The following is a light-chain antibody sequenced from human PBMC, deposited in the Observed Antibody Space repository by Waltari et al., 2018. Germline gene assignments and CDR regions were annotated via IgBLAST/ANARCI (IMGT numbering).Light chain of an antibody. J-gene: IGLJ7*01. V-gene: IGLV1-51*02. CDR2: EDS. CDR3: GTWDSSLSGAV. CDR1: HSNIGNNY. Sequence: QSVLTQPPSVSAAPGQRVTISCSGGHSNIGNNYVSWYRQFPGTAPKLLIYEDSERPSWVPGRFSGSKSVTSATLDITGLQAGDEADYYCGTWDSSLSGAVFGGGTHLTVL.